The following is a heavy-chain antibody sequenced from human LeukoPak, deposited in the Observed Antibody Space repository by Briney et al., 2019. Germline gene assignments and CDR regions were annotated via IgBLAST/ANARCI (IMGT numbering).Heavy chain of an antibody. V-gene: IGHV1-2*02. J-gene: IGHJ4*02. D-gene: IGHD3-22*01. CDR2: INPNSGGT. Sequence: GASVKVSCKASGYTFTGYYMHWVRQAPGQGLEWMGWINPNSGGTNYAQKFQGRVTMTRDTSISTAYMELSRLRSDDTAVYYCARDRDDSSGYYRETLFDYWGQGTLVTASP. CDR3: ARDRDDSSGYYRETLFDY. CDR1: GYTFTGYY.